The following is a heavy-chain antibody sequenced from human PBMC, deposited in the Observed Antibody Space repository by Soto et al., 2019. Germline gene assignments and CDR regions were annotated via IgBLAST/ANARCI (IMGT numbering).Heavy chain of an antibody. CDR1: GYTLTELS. CDR3: ATSRQWPTRNYYYYYGMDV. V-gene: IGHV1-24*01. CDR2: FDPEDGET. J-gene: IGHJ6*02. D-gene: IGHD6-19*01. Sequence: GASVKVSCKVSGYTLTELSMHWVRQAPGKGLEWMGGFDPEDGETIYAQKFQGRVTMTEDTSTDTAYMELSSLRSEDTAVYYCATSRQWPTRNYYYYYGMDVWGQGTTVTVSS.